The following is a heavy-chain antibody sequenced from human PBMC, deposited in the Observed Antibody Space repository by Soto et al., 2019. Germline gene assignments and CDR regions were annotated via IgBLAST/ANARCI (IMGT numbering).Heavy chain of an antibody. CDR2: ISGSGGST. Sequence: PGGSLRLSCAASGFTFSSYAMSWVRQAPGKGLEWVSAISGSGGSTYYADSVKGRFTISRDNSKNTLYLQMNGLRAEDTAVYYCAKTRQGLRFLEWLSEYYFDYWGQGTLVTVSS. V-gene: IGHV3-23*01. D-gene: IGHD3-3*01. J-gene: IGHJ4*02. CDR3: AKTRQGLRFLEWLSEYYFDY. CDR1: GFTFSSYA.